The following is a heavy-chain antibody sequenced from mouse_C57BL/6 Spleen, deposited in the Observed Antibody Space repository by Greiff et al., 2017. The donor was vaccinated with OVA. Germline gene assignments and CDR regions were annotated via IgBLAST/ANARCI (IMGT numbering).Heavy chain of an antibody. CDR2: IDPSDSYT. CDR3: ARRFTTVVATDWYFDV. J-gene: IGHJ1*03. CDR1: GYTFTSYW. Sequence: QVQLQQPGAELVKPGASVKLSCKASGYTFTSYWMQWVNPRPGQGLEWIGEIDPSDSYTNYNQKFKGKATLTVDTSSSTSYMQLSSLTSEDSAVYYCARRFTTVVATDWYFDVWGTGTTVTVAS. D-gene: IGHD1-1*01. V-gene: IGHV1-50*01.